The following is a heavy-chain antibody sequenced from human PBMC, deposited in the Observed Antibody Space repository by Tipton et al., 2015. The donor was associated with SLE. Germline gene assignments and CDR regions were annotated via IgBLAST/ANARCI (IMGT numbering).Heavy chain of an antibody. D-gene: IGHD3-22*01. CDR1: GASISDYQ. V-gene: IGHV4-59*08. Sequence: TLSLTCSVSGASISDYQWTWIRQPPGKRLEWIGYIYYSGTTNHNPSLKSRVTISADTSKNHFSLKVTSVTVADTAVYFCARRGYYDSREYYYDGFDFWGQGTTVTVSP. CDR2: IYYSGTT. J-gene: IGHJ3*01. CDR3: ARRGYYDSREYYYDGFDF.